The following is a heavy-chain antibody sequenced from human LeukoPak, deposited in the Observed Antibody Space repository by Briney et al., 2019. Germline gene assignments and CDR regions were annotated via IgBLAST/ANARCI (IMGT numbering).Heavy chain of an antibody. Sequence: PGGSLRLSCAASGFTFSSYAMSWVRQAPGKGLEWVSAISGSGGSTYYADSVKGRFTISRDNSKNTLYLQMNSLRAEDTAVYYCAKDSGYYYDSSGYSTFDYWGQGTLVTVSS. CDR1: GFTFSSYA. CDR2: ISGSGGST. V-gene: IGHV3-23*01. CDR3: AKDSGYYYDSSGYSTFDY. J-gene: IGHJ4*02. D-gene: IGHD3-22*01.